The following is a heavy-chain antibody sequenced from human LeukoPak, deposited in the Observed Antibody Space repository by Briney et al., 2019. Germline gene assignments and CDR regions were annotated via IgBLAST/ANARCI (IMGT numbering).Heavy chain of an antibody. CDR2: INHSGST. CDR1: GGSFSGYY. Sequence: PSETLSLTCAVYGGSFSGYYWSWIRQPPGKGLEWIGEINHSGSTNYNPSPKSRVTISVDTSKNQFSLKLSSVTAADTAVYYCARGHYYDSSGYSTPRPVDYWGQGTLVTVSS. CDR3: ARGHYYDSSGYSTPRPVDY. J-gene: IGHJ4*02. V-gene: IGHV4-34*01. D-gene: IGHD3-22*01.